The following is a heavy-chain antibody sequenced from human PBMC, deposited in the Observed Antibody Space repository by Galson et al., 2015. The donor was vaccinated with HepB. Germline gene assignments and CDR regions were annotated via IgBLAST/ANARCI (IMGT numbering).Heavy chain of an antibody. CDR2: IIPIFGTA. Sequence: SVKVSCKASGGTFSSYAISWVRQAPGQGLEWMGGIIPIFGTANYAQKFQGRVTITADESTSTAYMELSSLRSEDTAVYYCARDSGYSYGSGWYFDLWGRGTLVTVSS. CDR1: GGTFSSYA. D-gene: IGHD5-18*01. V-gene: IGHV1-69*13. J-gene: IGHJ2*01. CDR3: ARDSGYSYGSGWYFDL.